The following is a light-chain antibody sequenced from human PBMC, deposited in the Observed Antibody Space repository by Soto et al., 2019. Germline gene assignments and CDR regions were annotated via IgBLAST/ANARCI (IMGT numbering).Light chain of an antibody. CDR2: KTS. CDR1: QTISNL. V-gene: IGKV1-5*03. Sequence: DLQMTQSPSTLSASVGDRVTITCRASQTISNLLAWYQQTPGKAPKLLIYKTSTLESGLPSRFSGSGSGTEFTLTISSLQPDDFATYYCQHYNSYSPFGGGTKVEIK. J-gene: IGKJ4*02. CDR3: QHYNSYSP.